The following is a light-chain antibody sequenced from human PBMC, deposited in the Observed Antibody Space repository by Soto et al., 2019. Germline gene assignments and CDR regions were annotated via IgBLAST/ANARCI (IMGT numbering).Light chain of an antibody. Sequence: DIQVTQSPSTLSASIGDRVTITCRASHSISSWLAWYQQKPGKAPKLLIYDASSLESGVPSRFSGSGFGTDFTLTISSLQPDDFATYYCQQYNTFSTTFGQGTKVEIK. CDR2: DAS. CDR3: QQYNTFSTT. CDR1: HSISSW. V-gene: IGKV1-5*01. J-gene: IGKJ1*01.